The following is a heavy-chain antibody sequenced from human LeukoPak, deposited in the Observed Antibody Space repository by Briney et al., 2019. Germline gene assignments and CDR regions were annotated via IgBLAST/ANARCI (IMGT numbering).Heavy chain of an antibody. D-gene: IGHD3-10*01. CDR2: ISYDGSNK. Sequence: PGGSLRLSCAASGFTFSTYGMYWVRQAPGKGLEWVAVISYDGSNKYYADSVKGRFTISRDNSKSTLYLQMNSLRAEDTAVYYCARVRGRQVAEYFQHWGQGTLVTVSS. V-gene: IGHV3-30*19. CDR3: ARVRGRQVAEYFQH. CDR1: GFTFSTYG. J-gene: IGHJ1*01.